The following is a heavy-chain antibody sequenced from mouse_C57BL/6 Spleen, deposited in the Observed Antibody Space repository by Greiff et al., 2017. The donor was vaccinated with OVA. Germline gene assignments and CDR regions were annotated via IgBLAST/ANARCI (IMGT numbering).Heavy chain of an antibody. D-gene: IGHD3-2*02. J-gene: IGHJ2*01. V-gene: IGHV1-52*01. Sequence: QVHVKQPGAELVRPGSSVKLSCKASGYTFTSYWMHWVKQRPIQGLEWIGNIDPSDSETHYNQKFKDKATLTVDKSSSTAYMQLSSLTSEDSAVYYCARSSGYYFDYWGQGTTLTVSS. CDR1: GYTFTSYW. CDR3: ARSSGYYFDY. CDR2: IDPSDSET.